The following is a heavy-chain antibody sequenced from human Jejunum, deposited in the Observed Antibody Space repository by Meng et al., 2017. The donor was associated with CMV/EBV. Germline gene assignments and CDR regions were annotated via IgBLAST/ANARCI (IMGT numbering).Heavy chain of an antibody. J-gene: IGHJ5*02. D-gene: IGHD2-15*01. CDR1: GFTFSSYS. Sequence: AYGFTFSSYSINWVRQAPGKGLEWVSSISSQSNYIYYADSVKGRFTISRDNAKDSLYLQMDSLRAEDTAVYYCAKDLLPGESGAEWPWGQGTLVTVSS. CDR3: AKDLLPGESGAEWP. CDR2: ISSQSNYI. V-gene: IGHV3-21*01.